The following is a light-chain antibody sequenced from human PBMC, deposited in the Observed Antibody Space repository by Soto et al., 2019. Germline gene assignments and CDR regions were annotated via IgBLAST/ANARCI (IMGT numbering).Light chain of an antibody. CDR1: SSDVGGYNY. CDR2: EVN. J-gene: IGLJ2*01. CDR3: SSYASSNTVL. Sequence: QSALTQPASVSGSPGQSITISCTGTSSDVGGYNYVSWYEQHPGKAPKLMIYEVNNRPSGVSSRFSGSKSGNTASLTISGLQAEDEADYYCSSYASSNTVLFGGGTKLTVL. V-gene: IGLV2-14*01.